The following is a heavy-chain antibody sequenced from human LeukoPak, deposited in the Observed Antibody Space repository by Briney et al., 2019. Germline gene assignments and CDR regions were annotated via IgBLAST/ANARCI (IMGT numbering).Heavy chain of an antibody. J-gene: IGHJ5*02. CDR2: INHSGST. V-gene: IGHV4-34*01. D-gene: IGHD1-1*01. Sequence: SETLSLACAVYGGSFSGYYWSWIRQPPGKGLEWIGEINHSGSTNYNPTLKSRVTISVDTSKNQFSLKLSSVTAADTAVYYCAIRKGYVGWFDPWGQGTLVTVSS. CDR1: GGSFSGYY. CDR3: AIRKGYVGWFDP.